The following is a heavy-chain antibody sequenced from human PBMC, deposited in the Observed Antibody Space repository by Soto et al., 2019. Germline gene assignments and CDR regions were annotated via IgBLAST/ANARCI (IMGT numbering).Heavy chain of an antibody. D-gene: IGHD3-10*02. V-gene: IGHV3-30*03. CDR3: TIVRVADSALDH. Sequence: SLSLSCVGSGFIFSNNGMRWVRQTPGKGLEWVAFMSYDGSDTFYADSVKGRFTISRDNSKNTLFLHMSNLRAEDTAMYYCTIVRVADSALDHWGQGTLVTVSS. J-gene: IGHJ4*02. CDR1: GFIFSNNG. CDR2: MSYDGSDT.